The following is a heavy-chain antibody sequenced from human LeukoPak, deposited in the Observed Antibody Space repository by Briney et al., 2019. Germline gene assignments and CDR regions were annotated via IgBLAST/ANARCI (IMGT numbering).Heavy chain of an antibody. Sequence: ASVKVSCKASRYTFTSYGISWVRQAPGQGLEWMGWISAYNGNTNYAQKLQGRVTMTTDTSTSTAYMELRSLRSDDTAVYYCAREVGYSSGFFLYYFDYWGQGTLVTVSS. D-gene: IGHD6-19*01. CDR3: AREVGYSSGFFLYYFDY. CDR2: ISAYNGNT. J-gene: IGHJ4*02. CDR1: RYTFTSYG. V-gene: IGHV1-18*01.